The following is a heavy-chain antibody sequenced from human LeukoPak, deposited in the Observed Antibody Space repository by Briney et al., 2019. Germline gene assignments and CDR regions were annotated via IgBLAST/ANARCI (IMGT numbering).Heavy chain of an antibody. CDR2: ISSNGGST. J-gene: IGHJ4*02. CDR1: GFTFSSYA. CDR3: VEDLDCSSTSCPPTFDY. V-gene: IGHV3-64D*06. D-gene: IGHD2-2*01. Sequence: GGSLRLSCSASGFTFSSYAMHWVRQAPGKGLEYVSAISSNGGSTYYADSVKGRFTISRDNSKNTLYLQMSSLRAEDTAVYYCVEDLDCSSTSCPPTFDYWGQGTLVTVSS.